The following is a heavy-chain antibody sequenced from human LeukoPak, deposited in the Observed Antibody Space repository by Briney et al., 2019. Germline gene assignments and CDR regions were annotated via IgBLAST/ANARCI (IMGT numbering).Heavy chain of an antibody. CDR2: MNPNSGNT. Sequence: ASVKVSCKASGYTFTSYDINWVRQATGQGLEWMGWMNPNSGNTGYAQKFQGRVTMTRNTSISTAYMELRSLRSEDTAVYYCARFRAGVGEPYGDYWGQGTLVTVSS. CDR1: GYTFTSYD. CDR3: ARFRAGVGEPYGDY. D-gene: IGHD3-10*01. V-gene: IGHV1-8*01. J-gene: IGHJ4*02.